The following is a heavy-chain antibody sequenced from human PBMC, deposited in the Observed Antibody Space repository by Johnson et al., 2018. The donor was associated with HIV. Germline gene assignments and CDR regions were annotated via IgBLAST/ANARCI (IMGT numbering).Heavy chain of an antibody. V-gene: IGHV3-30-3*01. CDR2: ISYDGSNE. Sequence: QVQLVESGGGLVQPGGSLRLSCAASGFTFSSYAMHWVRQAPGKGLEWVAVISYDGSNEYYAASVKGRFTISRDNSKNTPYLQINSLGAEDTAVYYCARDRAPVYSSSSTPFDAFDIWGQGTMVTVSS. CDR1: GFTFSSYA. CDR3: ARDRAPVYSSSSTPFDAFDI. J-gene: IGHJ3*02. D-gene: IGHD6-6*01.